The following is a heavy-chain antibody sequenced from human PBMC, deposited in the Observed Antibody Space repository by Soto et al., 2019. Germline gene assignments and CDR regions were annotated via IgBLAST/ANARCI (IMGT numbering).Heavy chain of an antibody. CDR3: AKGLAEWLRLGRDDAFDI. D-gene: IGHD5-12*01. CDR1: VFTFSSYA. J-gene: IGHJ3*02. V-gene: IGHV3-23*01. Sequence: PRGALLVTCAASVFTFSSYAMSWVRQARGKGLEWVSAISGSGGSTYYADSVKGRFTISRDNSKNTLYLQMKSLRAEDTAVYYCAKGLAEWLRLGRDDAFDIWGQGTMVT. CDR2: ISGSGGST.